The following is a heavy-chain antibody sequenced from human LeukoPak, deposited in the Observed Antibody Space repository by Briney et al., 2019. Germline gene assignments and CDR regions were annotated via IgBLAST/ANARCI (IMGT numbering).Heavy chain of an antibody. D-gene: IGHD3-16*01. V-gene: IGHV3-11*01. CDR1: GFTFSDHY. CDR2: ISGGGNSI. CDR3: ARGHWGMDY. J-gene: IGHJ4*02. Sequence: GGSLRLSCAASGFTFSDHYMSWIRQVPGKGREWGGYISGGGNSIDYADSVKGRFNISSDNAKNSVYLDMNSLRAEDTAVFYCARGHWGMDYWGQGTLVTVSS.